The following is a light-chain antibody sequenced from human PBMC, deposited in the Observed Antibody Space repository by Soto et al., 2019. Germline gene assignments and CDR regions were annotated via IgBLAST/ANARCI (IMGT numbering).Light chain of an antibody. Sequence: ENGVTQAPRTLSLSPGERATLSCRASQSVSSSYLAWYQQKPGQAPRLLIYDASSRATGIPDRFSGSGSGTDFTLTISRLETEDFAVYFCQQYGSSPRTFGQGTKVDIK. CDR3: QQYGSSPRT. CDR1: QSVSSSY. V-gene: IGKV3-20*01. CDR2: DAS. J-gene: IGKJ1*01.